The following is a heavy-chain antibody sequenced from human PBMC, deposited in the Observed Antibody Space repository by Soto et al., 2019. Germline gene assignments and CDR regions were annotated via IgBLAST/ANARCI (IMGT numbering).Heavy chain of an antibody. D-gene: IGHD1-26*01. CDR1: GFIFSNYV. CDR2: ISDSGGTS. CDR3: AKRPRALLTFDY. J-gene: IGHJ4*02. Sequence: EVQLVDSGGGLVQPGGSLRLSCAASGFIFSNYVMSWVRQAPGKGLEWVSGISDSGGTSYYADSVKGRFTISRDKSKNTLYMQMNSLRAEDTAIYYCAKRPRALLTFDYWGQGTLVTVSS. V-gene: IGHV3-23*04.